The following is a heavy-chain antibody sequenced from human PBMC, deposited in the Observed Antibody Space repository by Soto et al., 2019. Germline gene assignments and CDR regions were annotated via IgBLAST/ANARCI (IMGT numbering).Heavy chain of an antibody. CDR3: ARDIGTDCGGDCYNQPFGY. CDR2: IIPIFGTA. J-gene: IGHJ4*02. CDR1: GGTFSSYA. V-gene: IGHV1-69*13. Sequence: GASVKVSCKASGGTFSSYAISWVRQAPGQGLEWMGGIIPIFGTANYAQKFQGRVTITADESTSTAYMELSSLRSEDTAVYYCARDIGTDCGGDCYNQPFGYWGQGTLVTVSS. D-gene: IGHD2-21*02.